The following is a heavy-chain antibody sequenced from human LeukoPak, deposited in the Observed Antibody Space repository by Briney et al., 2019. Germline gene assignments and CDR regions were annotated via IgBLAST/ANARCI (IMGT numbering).Heavy chain of an antibody. J-gene: IGHJ4*02. Sequence: GKSLRLSCAASGFTFSSYGMHWVRQAPGKGLEWVAIIWHDGSDKYYADSVKGRFTISRDNSKNTLYLQMNSLRAEDTAVYFCTRQSENFSLDYWGQGTLVTVSS. D-gene: IGHD3-3*01. CDR2: IWHDGSDK. CDR3: TRQSENFSLDY. CDR1: GFTFSSYG. V-gene: IGHV3-33*08.